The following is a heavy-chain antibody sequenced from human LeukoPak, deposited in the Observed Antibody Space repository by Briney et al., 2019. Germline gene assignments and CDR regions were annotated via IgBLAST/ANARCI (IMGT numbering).Heavy chain of an antibody. CDR2: ISSSSSYI. CDR3: ARGIQLWLPVAFDI. CDR1: GFTFSSYS. J-gene: IGHJ3*02. V-gene: IGHV3-21*01. Sequence: PGGSLRLSCAASGFTFSSYSMNWVRQAPGKGLEWVSSISSSSSYIYYADSVKGRFTISRDNAKNSLYLQMNSLRAEDTAVYYCARGIQLWLPVAFDIWGQGTMVTVSS. D-gene: IGHD5-18*01.